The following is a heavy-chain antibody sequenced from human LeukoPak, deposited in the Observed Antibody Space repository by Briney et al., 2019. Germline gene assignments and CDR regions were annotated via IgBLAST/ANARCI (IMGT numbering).Heavy chain of an antibody. J-gene: IGHJ4*02. CDR3: ARGETGSSWSTFDY. CDR2: INSDASST. V-gene: IGHV3-74*01. CDR1: GFTLSGYW. D-gene: IGHD6-13*01. Sequence: GGSLRLSCAASGFTLSGYWMHWVRQAPGKGLLWVSHINSDASSTTVADSVKGRFTISRDNAKNTLYLQMNSLRADDTAVYYCARGETGSSWSTFDYWGQGTLVTVSS.